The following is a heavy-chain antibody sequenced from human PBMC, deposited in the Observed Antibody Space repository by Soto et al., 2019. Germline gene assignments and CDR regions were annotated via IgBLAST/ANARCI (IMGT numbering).Heavy chain of an antibody. D-gene: IGHD5-18*01. CDR1: GFTFDDYG. J-gene: IGHJ3*02. V-gene: IGHV3-20*04. CDR3: ARASGYSYDAFDI. Sequence: EVQLVESGGGVVRPGGSLRLSCAASGFTFDDYGMTWVRQAPGKGLEWVSDSNWNGGSTGYADSVKGRFTISRDNDKTSLYLQMNSLRAEDTALYYCARASGYSYDAFDIWGQGTMVTVSS. CDR2: SNWNGGST.